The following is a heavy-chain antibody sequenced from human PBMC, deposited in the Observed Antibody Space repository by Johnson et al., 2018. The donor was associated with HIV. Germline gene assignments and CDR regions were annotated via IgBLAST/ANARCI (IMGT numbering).Heavy chain of an antibody. D-gene: IGHD3-10*01. CDR3: AKGLLGSLRAFDF. CDR2: IPYDGSNK. J-gene: IGHJ3*01. V-gene: IGHV3-30*02. Sequence: QEQLVESGGGVVQPGGSLRLSCTVSEFTFSLYGMHWVRQAPGKGLQWVAFIPYDGSNKYYKDSVKGRFAISRDNSKSTLYLLMNSLRPEDTAVYYCAKGLLGSLRAFDFRGQGTMVTVSA. CDR1: EFTFSLYG.